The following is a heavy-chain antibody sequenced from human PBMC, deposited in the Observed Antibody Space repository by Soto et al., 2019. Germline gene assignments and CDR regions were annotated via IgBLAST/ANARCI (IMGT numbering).Heavy chain of an antibody. J-gene: IGHJ6*02. CDR1: GFTFSHYW. V-gene: IGHV3-7*01. CDR2: IKEDGSEK. D-gene: IGHD3-10*01. CDR3: ASEYGRGLDV. Sequence: EVQLVESGGGLVQPGGSLRLSCAASGFTFSHYWMSWVRQAPGKGLEWVAKIKEDGSEKYYVDSVKGRFAISKDNAKNSLFLQMTSLTAEDTAVYYCASEYGRGLDVWGQGTTVTVSS.